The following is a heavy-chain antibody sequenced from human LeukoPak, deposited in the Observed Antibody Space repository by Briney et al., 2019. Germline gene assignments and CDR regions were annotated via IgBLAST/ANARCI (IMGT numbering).Heavy chain of an antibody. V-gene: IGHV4-59*12. CDR3: ARPYYDSSGYYHDAFDI. CDR1: GGSISSYY. D-gene: IGHD3-22*01. CDR2: IYHSGST. J-gene: IGHJ3*02. Sequence: SETLSLTCTVSGGSISSYYWSWIRQPPGKGLEWIGYIYHSGSTYYNPSLKSRVTMSVDTSKNQFSLKLSSVTAADTAVYYCARPYYDSSGYYHDAFDIWGQGTMVTISS.